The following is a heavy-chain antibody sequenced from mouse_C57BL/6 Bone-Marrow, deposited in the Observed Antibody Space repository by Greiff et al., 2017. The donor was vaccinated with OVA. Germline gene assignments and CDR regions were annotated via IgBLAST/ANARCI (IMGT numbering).Heavy chain of an antibody. D-gene: IGHD4-1*01. CDR2: INYDGSST. CDR1: GFTFSDYY. Sequence: DVMLVESEGGLVQPGSSMKLSCTASGFTFSDYYMAWVRQVPEKGLEWVANINYDGSSTYYLDSLKSRFIISRDNAKNILYLQMSSLKSEDTATYYCARDLGYWYFDVWGTGTTVTVSS. J-gene: IGHJ1*03. CDR3: ARDLGYWYFDV. V-gene: IGHV5-16*01.